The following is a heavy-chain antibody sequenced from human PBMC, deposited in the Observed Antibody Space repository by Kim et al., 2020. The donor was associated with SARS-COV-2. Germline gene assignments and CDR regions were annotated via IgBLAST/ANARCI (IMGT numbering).Heavy chain of an antibody. Sequence: GGSLRLSCAASGFTFSSYGLHWVRQAPGKGLEWVAVISNHGTDTYYGDSVKGRFTISRDNSKNTLYLQMNSLRPEDTAVYFCAKGEGVSSWAYVDHWGQGTLVTVSS. CDR1: GFTFSSYG. CDR2: ISNHGTDT. J-gene: IGHJ4*02. CDR3: AKGEGVSSWAYVDH. V-gene: IGHV3-30*18. D-gene: IGHD6-13*01.